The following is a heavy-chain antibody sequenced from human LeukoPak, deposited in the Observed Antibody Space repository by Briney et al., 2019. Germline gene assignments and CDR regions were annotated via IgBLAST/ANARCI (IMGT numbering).Heavy chain of an antibody. V-gene: IGHV1-18*01. Sequence: ASVKVSCKASGYTFGNYYINWVRQATGQGLEWMGWMSPNSGSTAYAQKLQGRVTMTTDTSTSTAYMELRSLRSDDTAVYYCARDQVGATPYDYWGQGTLVTVSS. J-gene: IGHJ4*02. CDR1: GYTFGNYY. D-gene: IGHD1-26*01. CDR2: MSPNSGST. CDR3: ARDQVGATPYDY.